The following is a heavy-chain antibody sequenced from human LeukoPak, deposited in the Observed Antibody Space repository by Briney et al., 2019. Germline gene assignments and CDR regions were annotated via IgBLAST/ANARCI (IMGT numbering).Heavy chain of an antibody. CDR1: GFTFTSSA. Sequence: SVKVSCXASGFTFTSSAMQWVRQARGQRLEWIGWIVVGSGNTNYAQKFQERVTITRDMSTSTAYTELSSLRSEDTAVYYCAAGDFWSGYSYYFDYWGQGTLVTVSS. D-gene: IGHD3-3*01. CDR2: IVVGSGNT. J-gene: IGHJ4*02. CDR3: AAGDFWSGYSYYFDY. V-gene: IGHV1-58*02.